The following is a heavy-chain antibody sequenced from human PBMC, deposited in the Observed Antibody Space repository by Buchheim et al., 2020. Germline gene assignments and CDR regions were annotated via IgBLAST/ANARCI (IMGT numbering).Heavy chain of an antibody. D-gene: IGHD2-15*01. CDR1: GFTFSSYG. CDR2: ISYDGSNK. Sequence: QVQLVESGGGVVQPGRSLRLSCAASGFTFSSYGMHWVRQAPGKGLEWVAVISYDGSNKYYADSVKGRFTISRDNSKNTLYLQMNSRRAEDTAVYYCAKYSGNSPNLPLVVGGKGT. J-gene: IGHJ4*02. V-gene: IGHV3-30*18. CDR3: AKYSGNSPNLPLVV.